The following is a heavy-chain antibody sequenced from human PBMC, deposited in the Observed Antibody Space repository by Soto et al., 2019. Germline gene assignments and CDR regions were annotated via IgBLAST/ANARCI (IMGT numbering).Heavy chain of an antibody. CDR1: GGSISSSSYY. D-gene: IGHD3-10*01. CDR2: IYYSGST. Sequence: SETLSLTCTVSGGSISSSSYYWGWIRQPPGKGLEWIGSIYYSGSTYYNPSLKSRVTISVDTSKNQFSLKLSSVTAADTAVYYCARPTPRDGMDVWGQGTTVTVSS. J-gene: IGHJ6*02. V-gene: IGHV4-39*01. CDR3: ARPTPRDGMDV.